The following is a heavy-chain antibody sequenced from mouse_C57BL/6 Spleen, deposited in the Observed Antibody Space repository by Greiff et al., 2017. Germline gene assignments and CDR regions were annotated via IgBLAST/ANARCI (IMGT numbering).Heavy chain of an antibody. CDR2: IRNKANNHAT. CDR3: TRGPYYGSIFDY. Sequence: EVKLEESGGGLVQPGGSMKLSCAASGFTFSDAWMDWVRQSPEKGLEWVAEIRNKANNHATYYAESVKGRFTISRDYSNSSVYLQMNILRAEDTGIYYCTRGPYYGSIFDYWGQGTTLTVSS. J-gene: IGHJ2*01. V-gene: IGHV6-6*01. D-gene: IGHD1-1*01. CDR1: GFTFSDAW.